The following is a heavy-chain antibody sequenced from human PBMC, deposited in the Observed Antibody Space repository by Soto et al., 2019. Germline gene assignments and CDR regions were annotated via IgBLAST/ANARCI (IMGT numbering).Heavy chain of an antibody. CDR1: GGSISSGGYY. J-gene: IGHJ3*02. D-gene: IGHD3-10*01. CDR3: ARDTPKQPFGRLNASDI. CDR2: IYYSGNT. Sequence: QVQLQESGPGLVKPSQTLSLTCTVSGGSISSGGYYWSWIRQHPGKGLEWIGYIYYSGNTYYNPYLQGRVNLSIHPSKNQFSLKLSCVTAADTAVYFCARDTPKQPFGRLNASDIWGQGTVVTVSS. V-gene: IGHV4-31*03.